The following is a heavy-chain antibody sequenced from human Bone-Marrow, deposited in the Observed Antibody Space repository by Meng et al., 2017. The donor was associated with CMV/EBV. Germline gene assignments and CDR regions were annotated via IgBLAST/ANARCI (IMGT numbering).Heavy chain of an antibody. Sequence: ASVKVSCKASGYTFTSYYMHWVRQAPGQGLEWMGIINPSGGSTSYAQKFQGRVAMTRDTSTSTVYMELSSLRSEDTAVYYCASNVLGSYGMDVWGQGTTVTVSS. CDR2: INPSGGST. CDR1: GYTFTSYY. D-gene: IGHD3-16*01. V-gene: IGHV1-46*01. J-gene: IGHJ6*02. CDR3: ASNVLGSYGMDV.